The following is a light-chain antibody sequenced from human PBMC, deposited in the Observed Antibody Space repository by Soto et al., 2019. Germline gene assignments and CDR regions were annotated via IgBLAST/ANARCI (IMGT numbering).Light chain of an antibody. CDR3: SSYAGSNIYV. CDR1: SSDVGGYNF. J-gene: IGLJ1*01. CDR2: EVS. Sequence: QSALAQPPSASGSPGQSVTISCTGTSSDVGGYNFVPWYQHHPGKAPKVIIYEVSKRPSGVPNRFSGSKSGNTASLTVSGLQAEDEADYYCSSYAGSNIYVFGTGTKVTVL. V-gene: IGLV2-8*01.